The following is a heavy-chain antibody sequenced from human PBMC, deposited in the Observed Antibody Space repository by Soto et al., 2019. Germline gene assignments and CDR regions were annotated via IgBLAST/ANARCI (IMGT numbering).Heavy chain of an antibody. CDR1: GFTVSNFW. V-gene: IGHV3-7*03. CDR3: ASYRALGC. Sequence: EVQLGESGGGLVQPGGSLRLSCAASGFTVSNFWMSWVRQAPGKGLAFVASIKEDGSEKTYVDSVQGRFTIPRDNAQNSLYLQMNRLRVDDADVYYCASYRALGCWGQGTPVIVSS. CDR2: IKEDGSEK. J-gene: IGHJ4*02. D-gene: IGHD3-16*01.